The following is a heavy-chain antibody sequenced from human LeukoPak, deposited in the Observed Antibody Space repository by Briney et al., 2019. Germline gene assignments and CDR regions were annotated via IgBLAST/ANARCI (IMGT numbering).Heavy chain of an antibody. CDR1: GYSINSGYF. V-gene: IGHV4-38-2*02. J-gene: IGHJ4*02. CDR2: IFHTGDV. CDR3: AGVVASTSIDS. Sequence: SETLSLTCTVSGYSINSGYFWGWVRQPPGKGPEWIGSIFHTGDVYYNPSLRSRVTLSIDTSRNQVSLKVTSVTAADTALYYCAGVVASTSIDSWGQGILVTVSS. D-gene: IGHD2-15*01.